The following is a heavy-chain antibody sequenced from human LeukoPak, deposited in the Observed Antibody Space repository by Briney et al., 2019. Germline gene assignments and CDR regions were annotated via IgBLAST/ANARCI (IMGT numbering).Heavy chain of an antibody. J-gene: IGHJ4*02. CDR3: ARDSYSSSRNDY. D-gene: IGHD6-13*01. CDR2: ISHSGGST. Sequence: PGGSLRLSCAASGFTFSSYAMTWVRQAPGKGLEWVSAISHSGGSTYYADSVKGRFTISRDNSKNTLYLQMNSLRAEDTAVYYCARDSYSSSRNDYWGQGTLVTVSS. CDR1: GFTFSSYA. V-gene: IGHV3-23*01.